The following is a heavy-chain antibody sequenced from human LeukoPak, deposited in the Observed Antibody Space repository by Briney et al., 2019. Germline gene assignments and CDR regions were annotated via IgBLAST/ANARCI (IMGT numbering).Heavy chain of an antibody. J-gene: IGHJ4*02. CDR3: ARDDEGYSGYDPNFDY. Sequence: GSSVKVSCKASGGTFSSYAISWVRQAPGQGLEWMGRIIPILGIANYAQKFQGRVTITADKSTSTAYMELSSLRSEDTAVYYCARDDEGYSGYDPNFDYWGQGTLVTVSS. V-gene: IGHV1-69*04. D-gene: IGHD5-12*01. CDR2: IIPILGIA. CDR1: GGTFSSYA.